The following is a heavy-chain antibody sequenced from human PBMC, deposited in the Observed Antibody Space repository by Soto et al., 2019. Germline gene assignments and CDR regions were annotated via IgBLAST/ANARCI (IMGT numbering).Heavy chain of an antibody. CDR3: ARVSSIAARRSFDS. Sequence: QVQLVQSGTEVKTPGASVKVSCKASGYTFTSHDINWVRQATGQGLEWMGWLNPYNGKTAYAQRFQGRVTTTWNATTGTVYLELSSLRSEDTAMYYCARVSSIAARRSFDSWGQGTLVTVSS. J-gene: IGHJ4*02. CDR2: LNPYNGKT. CDR1: GYTFTSHD. D-gene: IGHD6-6*01. V-gene: IGHV1-8*01.